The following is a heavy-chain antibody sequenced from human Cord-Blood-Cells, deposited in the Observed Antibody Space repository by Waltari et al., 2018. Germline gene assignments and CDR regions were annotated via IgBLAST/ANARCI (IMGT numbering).Heavy chain of an antibody. D-gene: IGHD3-16*01. J-gene: IGHJ4*02. CDR3: ARGGGRNGADY. CDR2: INHSGST. CDR1: GGSFSGYS. V-gene: IGHV4-34*01. Sequence: QVQLQQWGAGLLKPLETLSLTCAVYGGSFSGYSWSWIRQPPGKGLEWIGEINHSGSTNYNPSLKSRVTISVDTSKNQFSLKLSSVTAADTAVYYCARGGGRNGADYWGQGTLVTVSS.